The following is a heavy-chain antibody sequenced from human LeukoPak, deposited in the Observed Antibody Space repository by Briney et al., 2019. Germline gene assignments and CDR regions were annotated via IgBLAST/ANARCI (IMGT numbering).Heavy chain of an antibody. Sequence: PSETLSLTCTVAGGSIISYYWSWIWQPAGKGLELIGRIYTSGSTNYNPSLKSRVTMSVDTPKNQFSLKLSSVTAAGTAVYYCARGLAAGTYYYYMDVWGKGTTVTISS. J-gene: IGHJ6*03. CDR1: GGSIISYY. V-gene: IGHV4-4*07. CDR2: IYTSGST. CDR3: ARGLAAGTYYYYMDV. D-gene: IGHD6-13*01.